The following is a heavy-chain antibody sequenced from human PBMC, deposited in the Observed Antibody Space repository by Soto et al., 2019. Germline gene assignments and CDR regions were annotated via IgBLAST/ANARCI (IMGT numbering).Heavy chain of an antibody. CDR3: ARSQGSSTSLEIYYYYYYGMDF. D-gene: IGHD2-2*01. CDR2: IIPISGTA. J-gene: IGHJ6*02. CDR1: GGTFSSYA. V-gene: IGHV1-69*01. Sequence: QVQLVQSGAEVKKPGSSVKVSCKASGGTFSSYAISWVRQAPGQGIEWMGGIIPISGTANYAQKFQGRVTITADVATSTAYMELSSLRSEDTAVYYCARSQGSSTSLEIYYYYYYGMDFWGQGTTVTVSS.